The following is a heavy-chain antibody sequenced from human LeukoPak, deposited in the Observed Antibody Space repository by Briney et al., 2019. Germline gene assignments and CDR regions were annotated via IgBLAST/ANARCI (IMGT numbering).Heavy chain of an antibody. CDR2: IYTSGST. D-gene: IGHD5-18*01. CDR1: GGSISSGSYY. J-gene: IGHJ6*02. V-gene: IGHV4-61*02. Sequence: RPSQTLSLTCTVSGGSISSGSYYWSWIRQPAGKGLEWIGRIYTSGSTNYNPSLKSRVTISVDTSKNQFSLKLSSVTAADTAVYYCARIHRGLYGMDVWGQGTTVTVSS. CDR3: ARIHRGLYGMDV.